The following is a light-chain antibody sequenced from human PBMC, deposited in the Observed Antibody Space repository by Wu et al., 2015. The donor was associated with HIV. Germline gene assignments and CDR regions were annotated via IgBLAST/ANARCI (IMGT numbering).Light chain of an antibody. CDR2: DAS. Sequence: ETVLTQSPDTLSLSPGERATLSCTARQSIRSFIAWYQQKPGQAPRLLIYDASNRATGIPARFSGSGSGTDFTLTISRLEPEDSAIYYCQQRTNWPGVTFGPGTKVNIK. J-gene: IGKJ3*01. V-gene: IGKV3-11*01. CDR3: QQRTNWPGVT. CDR1: QSIRSF.